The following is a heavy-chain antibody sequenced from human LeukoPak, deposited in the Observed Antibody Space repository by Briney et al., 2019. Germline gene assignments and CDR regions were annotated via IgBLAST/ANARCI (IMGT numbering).Heavy chain of an antibody. CDR2: ISSNGVST. Sequence: GGSLRLSCAASGFTFSSYAVHWVRQAPGKGLEYVSAISSNGVSTYYADSVKGRFTISRDNSKNTLYLQMGSLRAEDMAVYYYARVAYTSGWSTFDYWGQGTLVTVSS. CDR1: GFTFSSYA. J-gene: IGHJ4*02. V-gene: IGHV3-64*02. D-gene: IGHD6-19*01. CDR3: ARVAYTSGWSTFDY.